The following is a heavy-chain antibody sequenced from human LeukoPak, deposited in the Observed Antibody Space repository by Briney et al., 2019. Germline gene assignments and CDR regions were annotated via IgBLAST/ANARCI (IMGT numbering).Heavy chain of an antibody. CDR3: ARLVSPYFQH. CDR2: IYYSGST. CDR1: GGSISSSSYY. Sequence: KSSESLSLTCTVSGGSISSSSYYWGWIRQPPGKGLEWIGSIYYSGSTYYNPSLKSRVTISVDTSKNQFSLKLSSVTAADTAVYYCARLVSPYFQHWGQGTLVTVSS. V-gene: IGHV4-39*01. D-gene: IGHD2-8*01. J-gene: IGHJ1*01.